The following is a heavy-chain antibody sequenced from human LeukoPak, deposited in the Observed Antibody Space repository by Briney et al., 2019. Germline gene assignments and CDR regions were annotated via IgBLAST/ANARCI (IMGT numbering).Heavy chain of an antibody. CDR2: IYYSGST. CDR1: GGSFSGYY. Sequence: PSETLSLTCAVYGGSFSGYYWSWIRQPPGKGLEWIGYIYYSGSTNYNPSLKSRVTISVDTSKNQFSLKLSSVTAADTAVYYCARLGEAMPYYFDYWGQGTLVTVSS. D-gene: IGHD2-2*01. J-gene: IGHJ4*02. V-gene: IGHV4-59*08. CDR3: ARLGEAMPYYFDY.